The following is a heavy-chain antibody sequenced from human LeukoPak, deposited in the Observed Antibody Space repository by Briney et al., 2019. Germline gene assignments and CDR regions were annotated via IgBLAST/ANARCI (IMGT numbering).Heavy chain of an antibody. CDR3: ARGYTTGAPFDP. V-gene: IGHV1-2*04. D-gene: IGHD3-16*02. CDR1: GYTFTGSY. CDR2: INPNSGGT. J-gene: IGHJ5*02. Sequence: ASVKVCCKASGYTFTGSYMHWVRQASGQGLGWMGWINPNSGGTNYAQKFQGWVAMTRDTSISTAYMEPSRLRSDDTAVYYCARGYTTGAPFDPWGQGTLVTVSS.